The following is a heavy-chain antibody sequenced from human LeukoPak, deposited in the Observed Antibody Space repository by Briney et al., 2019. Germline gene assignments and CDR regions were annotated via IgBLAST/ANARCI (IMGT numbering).Heavy chain of an antibody. CDR2: ISGSGGST. J-gene: IGHJ4*02. CDR3: AKPVRGVIGFPDY. V-gene: IGHV3-23*01. D-gene: IGHD3-10*01. CDR1: GFTFSSYA. Sequence: PGGFLRLSCAASGFTFSSYAMSWVRQAPGKGLEWVSAISGSGGSTYYADSVKGRFTISRDNSKNTLYLQMNSLRAEDTAVYYCAKPVRGVIGFPDYWGQGTLVTVSS.